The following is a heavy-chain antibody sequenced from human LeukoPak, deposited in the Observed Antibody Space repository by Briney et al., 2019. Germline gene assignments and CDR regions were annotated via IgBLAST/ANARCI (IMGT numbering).Heavy chain of an antibody. CDR3: ARQATEWNFDY. Sequence: HPGRSLRLSCAASGFTFSNYPMHWVRQAPGKGLEWVAVISYDGSNKYYADSVKGPFTISRDNSKNTLYLQMNSLRAEDTAMYYCARQATEWNFDYWGQGTLVTVSS. CDR1: GFTFSNYP. J-gene: IGHJ4*02. D-gene: IGHD3-3*01. V-gene: IGHV3-30-3*01. CDR2: ISYDGSNK.